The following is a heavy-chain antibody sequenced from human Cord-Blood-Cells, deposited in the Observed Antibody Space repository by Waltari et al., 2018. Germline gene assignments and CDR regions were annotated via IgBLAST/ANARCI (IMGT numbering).Heavy chain of an antibody. D-gene: IGHD6-13*01. J-gene: IGHJ4*02. CDR3: AKDYLSSSWYDY. CDR1: GFTFSSYA. Sequence: EEQLLESGGGLVQPGGSLRLACAAAGFTFSSYALSWVRQAPGKGLEWVSAISGSGGSTYYADSVKGRFTISRDNSKNTLYLQMNSLRAEDTAVYYCAKDYLSSSWYDYWGQGTLVTVSS. V-gene: IGHV3-23*01. CDR2: ISGSGGST.